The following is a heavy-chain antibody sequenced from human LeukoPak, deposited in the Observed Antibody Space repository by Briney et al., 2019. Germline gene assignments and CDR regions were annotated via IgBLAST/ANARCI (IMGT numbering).Heavy chain of an antibody. CDR3: ARRLKRMLRGLIRGNSDYYYQFYMEV. D-gene: IGHD3-10*01. Sequence: PSETLSLTCAVYDGSFSGYSWGWLRQPPGKGLEWIGEINQSGSTNYNPSLKSRVSISLDTSKNHFSLKLSSVTAADAAVYYCARRLKRMLRGLIRGNSDYYYQFYMEVWGKGNTVTISS. V-gene: IGHV4-34*01. J-gene: IGHJ6*03. CDR2: INQSGST. CDR1: DGSFSGYS.